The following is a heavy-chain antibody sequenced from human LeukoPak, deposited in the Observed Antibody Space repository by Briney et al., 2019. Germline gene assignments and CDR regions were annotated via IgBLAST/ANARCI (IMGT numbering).Heavy chain of an antibody. CDR1: GSSFTSYW. CDR3: ARQHFASSGNLYFDY. J-gene: IGHJ4*02. V-gene: IGHV5-51*01. Sequence: GESLKISCKASGSSFTSYWIGWVRQMPGKGLEWMGIIYPGDSDTRYSPSFQGQVTISADKSISTAYLQWSSLKASDTAMYYCARQHFASSGNLYFDYWGQGTLVTVSS. D-gene: IGHD1-14*01. CDR2: IYPGDSDT.